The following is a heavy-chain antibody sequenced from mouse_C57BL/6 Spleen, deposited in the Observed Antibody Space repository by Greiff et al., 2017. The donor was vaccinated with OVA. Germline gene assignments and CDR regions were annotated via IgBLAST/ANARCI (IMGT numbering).Heavy chain of an antibody. V-gene: IGHV3-6*01. CDR2: ISYDGSN. CDR3: ARVHDYDGIDY. CDR1: GYSITSGYY. Sequence: EVQRVESGPGLVKPSQSLSLTCSVTGYSITSGYYWNWIRQFPGNKLEWMGYISYDGSNNYNPSLKNRISITRDTSKNQFFLKLNSVTTEDTATYYCARVHDYDGIDYWGQGTTLTVAS. D-gene: IGHD2-4*01. J-gene: IGHJ2*01.